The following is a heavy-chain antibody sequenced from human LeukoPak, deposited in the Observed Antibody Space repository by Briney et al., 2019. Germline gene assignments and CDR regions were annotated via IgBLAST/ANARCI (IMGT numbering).Heavy chain of an antibody. V-gene: IGHV3-23*01. Sequence: GGSLRLSCAASGFTFSSYAMSWVRQAPGKGLEWVSAISGSGGSTYYADSVKGRFTISRDNSENTLYLQMNSLRAEDTAVYYCALGRELLPLEVPFFDYWGQGTLVTVSS. D-gene: IGHD1-26*01. J-gene: IGHJ4*02. CDR3: ALGRELLPLEVPFFDY. CDR1: GFTFSSYA. CDR2: ISGSGGST.